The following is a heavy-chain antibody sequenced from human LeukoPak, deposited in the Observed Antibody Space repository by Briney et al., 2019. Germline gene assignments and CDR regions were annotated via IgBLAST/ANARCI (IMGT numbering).Heavy chain of an antibody. D-gene: IGHD3-16*01. CDR1: GGSFSGYY. J-gene: IGHJ3*02. CDR2: INHSGST. CDR3: ARPFVGGDAFDI. V-gene: IGHV4-34*01. Sequence: SETLSLTCAVYGGSFSGYYWSWIRQPPGKGLEWIGEINHSGSTYYNPSLKSRVTISVDTSKNQFSLKLSSVTAADTAVYYCARPFVGGDAFDIWGQGTMVTVSS.